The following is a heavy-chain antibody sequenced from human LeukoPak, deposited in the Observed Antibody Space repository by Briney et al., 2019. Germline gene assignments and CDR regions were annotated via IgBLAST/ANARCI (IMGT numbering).Heavy chain of an antibody. CDR2: ISYDGSNK. V-gene: IGHV3-30*03. D-gene: IGHD1-26*01. CDR1: GFTFSSYG. J-gene: IGHJ4*02. CDR3: ARDGLEEWELLSTFDY. Sequence: GRSLRLSCAASGFTFSSYGMHWVRQAPGKGLEWVAVISYDGSNKYYADSVKGRFTISRDNAKNSLYLQMNSLRAEDTAVYYCARDGLEEWELLSTFDYWGQGTLVTVSS.